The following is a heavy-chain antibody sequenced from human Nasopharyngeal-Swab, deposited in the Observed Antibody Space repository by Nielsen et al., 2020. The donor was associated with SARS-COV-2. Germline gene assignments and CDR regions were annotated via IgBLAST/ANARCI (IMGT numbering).Heavy chain of an antibody. J-gene: IGHJ4*02. Sequence: GGSLRLPCAASGFTFSSYWMHWVRQAPGKGLVWVSRINSDGSSTSYADSVKGRFTISRDNAKNTLYLQMNSLRAEDTAVYYCARALYSSGWYLDYWGQGTLVPSPQ. CDR3: ARALYSSGWYLDY. V-gene: IGHV3-74*01. CDR1: GFTFSSYW. D-gene: IGHD6-19*01. CDR2: INSDGSST.